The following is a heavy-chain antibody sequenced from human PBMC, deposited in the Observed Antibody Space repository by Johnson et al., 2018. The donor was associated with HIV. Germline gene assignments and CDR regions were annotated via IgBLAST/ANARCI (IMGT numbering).Heavy chain of an antibody. CDR1: GFTFSRYA. CDR3: ARGRGELLGGAFDI. Sequence: QVQLVESGGGVVQPGRSLRLSCAASGFTFSRYAMHWVRQAPGKGLEWVTVISYDGKNKYYTDSVKGRFTISRDNSKNTLYLQMNSLRPEDAAVYYCARGRGELLGGAFDIWGQGTMVTVSS. CDR2: ISYDGKNK. J-gene: IGHJ3*02. D-gene: IGHD1-26*01. V-gene: IGHV3-30*04.